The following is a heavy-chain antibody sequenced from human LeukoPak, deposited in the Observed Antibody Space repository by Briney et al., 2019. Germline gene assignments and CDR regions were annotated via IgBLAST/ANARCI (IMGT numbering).Heavy chain of an antibody. CDR1: GYTFTSYD. Sequence: ASVKVSCKASGYTFTSYDINWVRQATGQGLEWMGWMNPNRGNTGYAQKFQGRVTMTRDTSISTAHMELSRLRSDDTAVYYCARESPLHDSSGYWLRYFDLWGRDTLVTVSS. D-gene: IGHD3-22*01. V-gene: IGHV1-8*01. J-gene: IGHJ2*01. CDR3: ARESPLHDSSGYWLRYFDL. CDR2: MNPNRGNT.